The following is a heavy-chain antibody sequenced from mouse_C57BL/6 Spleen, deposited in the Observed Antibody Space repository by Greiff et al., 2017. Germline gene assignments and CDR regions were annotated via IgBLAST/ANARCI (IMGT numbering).Heavy chain of an antibody. Sequence: QVQLQQSGAELVKPGASVKISCKASGYAFSSYWMNWVKQRPGKGLEWIGQIYPGDGDTNYNGKFKGKAILTADKSSSTDYMQLSSLTSEDSAVYFCARSDYYGSQAWFAYWGQGTLVTVSA. CDR3: ARSDYYGSQAWFAY. CDR2: IYPGDGDT. V-gene: IGHV1-80*01. D-gene: IGHD1-1*01. CDR1: GYAFSSYW. J-gene: IGHJ3*01.